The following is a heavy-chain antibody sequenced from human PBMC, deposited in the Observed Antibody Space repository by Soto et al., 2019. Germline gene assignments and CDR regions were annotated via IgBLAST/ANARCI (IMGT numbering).Heavy chain of an antibody. CDR1: GGTFSSYA. CDR2: IIPIFGTA. D-gene: IGHD2-15*01. V-gene: IGHV1-69*01. Sequence: QVQLVQSGAEVKKPGSSVKVSCKASGGTFSSYAISWVRQAPGQGLEWMGGIIPIFGTANYAQKFQGRVTITGDESTRTAYRGLSGRGFEDTAVYYCGGGGGGGGHPYYYYGMDVWGQGTTVTVSS. J-gene: IGHJ6*02. CDR3: GGGGGGGGHPYYYYGMDV.